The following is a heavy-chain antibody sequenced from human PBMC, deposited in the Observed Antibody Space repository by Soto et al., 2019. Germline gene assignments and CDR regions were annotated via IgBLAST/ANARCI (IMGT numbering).Heavy chain of an antibody. CDR2: IYSGGST. D-gene: IGHD2-21*02. V-gene: IGHV3-66*01. Sequence: EVQLVESGGGLVQPGGSLRLSCAASGFTVSSNYMTWVRQAPGKGLEWVSLIYSGGSTSYADSVKGRFTISRDTSKNTLYLQMNSLRAEDTAVYYGARGVTARRDGMDVWGQGTTVTVSS. CDR3: ARGVTARRDGMDV. CDR1: GFTVSSNY. J-gene: IGHJ6*02.